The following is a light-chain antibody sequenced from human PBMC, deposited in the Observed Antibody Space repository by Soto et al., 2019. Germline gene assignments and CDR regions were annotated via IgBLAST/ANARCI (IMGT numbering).Light chain of an antibody. CDR3: LQDYDFPYT. Sequence: AIQMTQSPPSLSASVGDRVIITCRASHDIRVDVGWLQQRPGHAPNLLIYAASTLHTVVPSTFTGSGSGTDFTLTINDLQPEDVATYFCLQDYDFPYTFCQGTKLEI. V-gene: IGKV1-6*01. J-gene: IGKJ2*01. CDR1: HDIRVD. CDR2: AAS.